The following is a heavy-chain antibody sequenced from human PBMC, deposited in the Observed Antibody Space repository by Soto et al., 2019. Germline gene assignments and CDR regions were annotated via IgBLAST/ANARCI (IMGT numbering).Heavy chain of an antibody. V-gene: IGHV4-34*01. J-gene: IGHJ4*02. CDR3: ATGGFHRGNYYIFDY. CDR2: INHSGTT. Sequence: QVQLQQWGAGLLKPSETLSLTCAVYGGSFSGYYWTWIRQPPGKGLEWIGEINHSGTTTYTPSLKIRVTIAVDTARDPFSVRLRAVTAADTSGYFCATGGFHRGNYYIFDYWGQGALVTGSS. D-gene: IGHD3-22*01. CDR1: GGSFSGYY.